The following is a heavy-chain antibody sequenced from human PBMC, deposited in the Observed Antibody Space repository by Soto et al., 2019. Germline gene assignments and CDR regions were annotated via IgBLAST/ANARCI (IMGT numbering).Heavy chain of an antibody. V-gene: IGHV1-2*02. J-gene: IGHJ4*02. CDR3: ARGLYSSPAYFFDS. Sequence: QVQLVQSGAEVRKPGASVKGSCNVTGYTFSGHYLHWVRQAPGQGLEWMGWVNPKSGGTNYAKKFQDRVTMTADTSVSAASTELTSLRYDDTAVFYCARGLYSSPAYFFDSWGQGTLVTVSS. CDR2: VNPKSGGT. D-gene: IGHD6-13*01. CDR1: GYTFSGHY.